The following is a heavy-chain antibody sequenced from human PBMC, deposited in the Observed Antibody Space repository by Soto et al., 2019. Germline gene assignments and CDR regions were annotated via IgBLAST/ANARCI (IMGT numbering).Heavy chain of an antibody. Sequence: QVQLVESGGGLVQPGGSLRLSCAASGFTFSDYYMSWIRQAPGKGLEWVSYISSSGSTIYYADSVKGRFTISRDNAKNSLYLQMNSLRAEDTAVYYCARDMGITMVRGVSPSYGMDVWGQGTTVTVSS. V-gene: IGHV3-11*01. J-gene: IGHJ6*02. CDR3: ARDMGITMVRGVSPSYGMDV. CDR2: ISSSGSTI. CDR1: GFTFSDYY. D-gene: IGHD3-10*01.